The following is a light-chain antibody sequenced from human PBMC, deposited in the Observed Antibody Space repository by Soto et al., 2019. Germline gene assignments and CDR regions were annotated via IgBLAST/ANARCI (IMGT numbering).Light chain of an antibody. CDR3: QQYCDSPIYT. Sequence: EIVLTQSPGTLSLSPGERATLSCRASQSVSNNYLAWYQQRPGQAPRLLIYGASNRATGVPDRFSGTGSGTDFTLTISRLELEDFALYSCQQYCDSPIYTFGQGTKLEIK. J-gene: IGKJ2*01. CDR1: QSVSNNY. V-gene: IGKV3-20*01. CDR2: GAS.